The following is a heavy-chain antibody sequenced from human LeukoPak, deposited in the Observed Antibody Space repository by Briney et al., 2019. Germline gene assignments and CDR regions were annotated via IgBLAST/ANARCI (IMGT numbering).Heavy chain of an antibody. V-gene: IGHV3-72*01. CDR3: AWGDAYCSGDCFSD. D-gene: IGHD2-21*02. J-gene: IGHJ4*02. CDR2: SGNKDNSYIT. Sequence: GGSLRLSCAASGFTFSAHRMNWIRQAPGKGLEWIGRSGNKDNSYITHYAASVRDRFTISRDESKNSVYLQMNSLKTEDTAVYYCAWGDAYCSGDCFSDWGQGTLVTVSA. CDR1: GFTFSAHR.